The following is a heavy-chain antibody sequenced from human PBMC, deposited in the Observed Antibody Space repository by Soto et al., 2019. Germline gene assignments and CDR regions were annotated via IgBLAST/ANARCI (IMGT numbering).Heavy chain of an antibody. J-gene: IGHJ4*02. CDR3: ARVSDNYYFDY. CDR1: GGSISSYY. V-gene: IGHV4-59*01. CDR2: IYYSGST. D-gene: IGHD1-1*01. Sequence: SETLSLTCTVSGGSISSYYWSWIRQPPGKGLEWIGYIYYSGSTNYNPSLKSRVTISVDTSKNQFSLKLSSVTAADTAVYYCARVSDNYYFDYWGQGTLVTVSS.